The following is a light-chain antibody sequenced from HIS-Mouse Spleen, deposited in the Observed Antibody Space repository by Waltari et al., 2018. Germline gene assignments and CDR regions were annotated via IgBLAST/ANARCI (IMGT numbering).Light chain of an antibody. J-gene: IGLJ2*01. CDR1: NIGSES. Sequence: SYVLTQPPSVSVAPGKTARITCGGNNIGSESVHWYQQKPGQAPGLVVYDDSDRPSGIPERCSGSNPGNTATLTISRVEAGDEADYYCQVWDSSSDHVVFGGGTKLTVL. CDR2: DDS. CDR3: QVWDSSSDHVV. V-gene: IGLV3-21*03.